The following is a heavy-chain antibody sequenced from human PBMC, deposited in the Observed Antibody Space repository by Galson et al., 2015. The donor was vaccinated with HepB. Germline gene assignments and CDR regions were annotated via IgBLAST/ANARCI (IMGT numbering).Heavy chain of an antibody. CDR1: GGSISSGGYS. D-gene: IGHD5-18*01. CDR2: IYYSGST. Sequence: TLSLTCAVSGGSISSGGYSWSWIRQPPGKGLEWIGYIYYSGSTYYNPSLKSRVTISVDTSKNQFSLKLSSVTAADTAVYYCARARYSYGYYFDYWGQGTLVTVSS. V-gene: IGHV4-30-4*07. J-gene: IGHJ4*02. CDR3: ARARYSYGYYFDY.